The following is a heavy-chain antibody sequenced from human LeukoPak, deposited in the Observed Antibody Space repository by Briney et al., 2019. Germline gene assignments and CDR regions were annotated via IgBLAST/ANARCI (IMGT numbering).Heavy chain of an antibody. D-gene: IGHD1-26*01. CDR3: AKLREWELPDLFDY. Sequence: GGSLRLSCTVSGFTVSSNSMSWVRQAPGKGLEWVSFIYSDNTHYSDSVKGRFTISRDNSKNTLYLQMNSLRAEDTAVYYCAKLREWELPDLFDYWGQGTLVTVSS. CDR2: IYSDNT. V-gene: IGHV3-53*01. J-gene: IGHJ4*02. CDR1: GFTVSSNS.